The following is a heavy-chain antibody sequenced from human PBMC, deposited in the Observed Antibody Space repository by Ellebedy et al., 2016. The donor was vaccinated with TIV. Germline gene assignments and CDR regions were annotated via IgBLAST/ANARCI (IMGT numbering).Heavy chain of an antibody. CDR2: IYYSGST. V-gene: IGHV4-61*01. D-gene: IGHD5-18*01. CDR1: GGSVSSGSYY. J-gene: IGHJ4*02. CDR3: ARGPSSGYTYG. Sequence: GSLRLSCTVSGGSVSSGSYYWSWIRQPPGKGLEWIGYIYYSGSTNYNPSLKSRVTISVDTSKNQFSLKLSSVTAADTAVYYCARGPSSGYTYGWGQGTLVTVSS.